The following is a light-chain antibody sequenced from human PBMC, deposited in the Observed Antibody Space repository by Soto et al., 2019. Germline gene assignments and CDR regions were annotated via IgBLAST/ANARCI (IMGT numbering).Light chain of an antibody. CDR2: LNRDGSH. CDR1: SGHSDYG. Sequence: QPVLTQSPSASASLGASVKLTCTLSSGHSDYGIAWHQQQPDKGPRYLMKLNRDGSHNKGDRIPDHFSGSSSGAERYLTMSGLQSDDEGQYYCERRDTLEVFRGGTTL. V-gene: IGLV4-69*01. J-gene: IGLJ2*01. CDR3: ERRDTLEV.